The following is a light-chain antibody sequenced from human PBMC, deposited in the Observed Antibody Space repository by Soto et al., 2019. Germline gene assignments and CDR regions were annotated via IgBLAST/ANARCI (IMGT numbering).Light chain of an antibody. Sequence: DIQMTQSPSALSASVGDRVTITCRASPTISTYLNWYQQTPGQAHKLLIYAASTLQSGAPSRFSGSGSGAEYTLTINSLQPDDFATYDCQQCLCIPYTFGQRPSLEI. CDR1: PTISTY. V-gene: IGKV1-39*01. CDR2: AAS. J-gene: IGKJ2*01. CDR3: QQCLCIPYT.